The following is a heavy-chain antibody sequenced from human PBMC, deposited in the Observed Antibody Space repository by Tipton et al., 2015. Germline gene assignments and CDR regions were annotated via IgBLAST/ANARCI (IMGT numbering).Heavy chain of an antibody. Sequence: SLRLSCAASGFTFSSYGMTWVRQAPGKGLEWVSVKYSGGSTHYADSVKGRFTISRDNSKNTLHLQMNSLRVEDTAVYYCACQDYDSLTRDYQTVDSWGQGTLVTVSS. CDR1: GFTFSSYG. V-gene: IGHV3-53*01. CDR2: KYSGGST. CDR3: ACQDYDSLTRDYQTVDS. D-gene: IGHD3-9*01. J-gene: IGHJ4*02.